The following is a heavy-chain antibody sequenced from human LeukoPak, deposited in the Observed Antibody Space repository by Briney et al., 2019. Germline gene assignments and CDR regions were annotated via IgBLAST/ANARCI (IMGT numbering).Heavy chain of an antibody. D-gene: IGHD2-15*01. CDR1: DGYISSYY. Sequence: SETLSLTCTVSDGYISSYYWNWIRQPPGKGLEWIGYIYYSGSTNYNPSLKSRVTISVDTSKNQFSLKLSSVTAADTAVYYCARGGVVVVAALWYWGQGTLVTVSS. J-gene: IGHJ4*02. CDR3: ARGGVVVVAALWY. V-gene: IGHV4-59*01. CDR2: IYYSGST.